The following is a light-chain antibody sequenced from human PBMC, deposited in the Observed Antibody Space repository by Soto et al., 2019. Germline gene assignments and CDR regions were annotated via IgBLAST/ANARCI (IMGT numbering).Light chain of an antibody. J-gene: IGLJ1*01. V-gene: IGLV1-44*01. CDR1: SSNIGSHT. Sequence: QSVLTQPHSASGTPGQRVTISCSGSSSNIGSHTVNWYQHLPGTAPKLLIYTNNQRPSGVPDRFSGSKSGTSASLAISGLQSEDEADYYCAAWDDSLNGYVFGTGTKVTVL. CDR3: AAWDDSLNGYV. CDR2: TNN.